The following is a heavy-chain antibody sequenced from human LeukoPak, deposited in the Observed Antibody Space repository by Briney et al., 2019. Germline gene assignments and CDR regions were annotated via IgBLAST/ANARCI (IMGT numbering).Heavy chain of an antibody. CDR2: ISSSSSYI. CDR1: GFTFSSYS. V-gene: IGHV3-21*01. CDR3: ARDTPPSRPLDY. J-gene: IGHJ4*02. Sequence: PGGSLRLSCAASGFTFSSYSMNWVRQAPGKGLEWVSSISSSSSYIYYADSVKGRFTISRDNAKNSLYLQMNSLRAEDTAVYYCARDTPPSRPLDYWGQGTLVTVSS.